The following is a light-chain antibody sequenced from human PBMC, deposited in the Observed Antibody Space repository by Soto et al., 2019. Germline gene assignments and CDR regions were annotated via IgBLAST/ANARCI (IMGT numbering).Light chain of an antibody. Sequence: DIQMTQSPSSLSASVGDRVTITCRASQSISSYLNWYQQKPGKAPKFLIYAASSLQSGVPSRFSGSGSGTDFTLTISSLQPEDFATYYCQQSYNTPLTFGPGPKVDIK. CDR3: QQSYNTPLT. CDR2: AAS. V-gene: IGKV1-39*01. J-gene: IGKJ3*01. CDR1: QSISSY.